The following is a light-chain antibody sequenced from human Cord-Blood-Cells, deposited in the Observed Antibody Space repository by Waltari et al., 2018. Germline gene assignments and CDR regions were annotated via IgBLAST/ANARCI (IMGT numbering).Light chain of an antibody. V-gene: IGLV2-23*02. CDR1: SSDVGSYNL. Sequence: QSALTQPASVSGSPGQSITISCTGTSSDVGSYNLVSWYKQHPGKAPNLMIYDVSKRPSGVSNRCSGSKSGNTASLTISGLQAEDEADYYCCSYAGSSTWVFGGGTKLTVL. CDR2: DVS. J-gene: IGLJ3*02. CDR3: CSYAGSSTWV.